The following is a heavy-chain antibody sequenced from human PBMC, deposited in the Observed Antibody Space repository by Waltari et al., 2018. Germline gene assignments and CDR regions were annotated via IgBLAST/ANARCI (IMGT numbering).Heavy chain of an antibody. J-gene: IGHJ4*02. CDR1: GYRFTGYF. V-gene: IGHV1-46*01. Sequence: QAQLEQSATEVKKPGASVKLSCKASGYRFTGYFMHWVRRVPGQGLEWMGIINPTGTWTAYADNFQGRLSLARDTSTQTDYMELSSLRSDDTAVYYCAREGAVNFGFTHWGQGTLVTVSS. CDR2: INPTGTWT. D-gene: IGHD3-10*01. CDR3: AREGAVNFGFTH.